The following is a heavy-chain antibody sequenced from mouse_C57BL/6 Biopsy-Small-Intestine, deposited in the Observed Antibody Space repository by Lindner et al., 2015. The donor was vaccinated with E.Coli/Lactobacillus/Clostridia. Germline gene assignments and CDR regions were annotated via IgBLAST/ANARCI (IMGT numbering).Heavy chain of an antibody. CDR3: AYYSHWYFDV. Sequence: VQLXESGPELVKPGASVKISCKASGYAFSSSWMNWVKQRPGKGLEWIGRIYPGDGDTNYNGKFKGKATLTADKSSSTAYMQLSSLTSEDSAVYFCAYYSHWYFDVWGTGTTVTVSS. CDR1: GYAFSSSW. J-gene: IGHJ1*03. D-gene: IGHD1-1*01. V-gene: IGHV1-82*01. CDR2: IYPGDGDT.